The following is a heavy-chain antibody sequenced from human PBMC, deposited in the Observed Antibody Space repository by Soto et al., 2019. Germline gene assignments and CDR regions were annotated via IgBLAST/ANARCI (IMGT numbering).Heavy chain of an antibody. CDR2: ISAYNGNT. Sequence: ASVKVSCKASGYTFTSYGISWVRQAPGQGLEWMGWISAYNGNTNYAQKLQGRVTMTTDTSTSTAYMELRSLRSDDTAVYYCARGPAVAGTFYHYYYYGMDVWGQGTTVTVSS. V-gene: IGHV1-18*01. CDR1: GYTFTSYG. J-gene: IGHJ6*02. D-gene: IGHD6-19*01. CDR3: ARGPAVAGTFYHYYYYGMDV.